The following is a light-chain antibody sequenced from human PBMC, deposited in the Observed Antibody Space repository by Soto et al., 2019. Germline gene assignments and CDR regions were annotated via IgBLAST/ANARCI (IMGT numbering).Light chain of an antibody. J-gene: IGKJ2*01. CDR2: DAS. CDR1: QSISSW. Sequence: DIQMTQSPSTLSASVGDRVTITCRASQSISSWLAWYQQKPGKAPKLLIYDASSLESGVPSRFSGSGSGTEFTLTISSLHPDDFATYYCQQYNRYGPFGQGTKLEIK. CDR3: QQYNRYGP. V-gene: IGKV1-5*01.